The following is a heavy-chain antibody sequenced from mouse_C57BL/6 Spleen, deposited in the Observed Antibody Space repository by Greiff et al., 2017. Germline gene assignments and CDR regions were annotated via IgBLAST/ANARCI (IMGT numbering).Heavy chain of an antibody. CDR3: ARYRGQAWFAY. CDR1: GYTFTSYW. CDR2: IGPSDSYT. J-gene: IGHJ3*01. D-gene: IGHD3-2*02. V-gene: IGHV1-50*01. Sequence: QVQLQQPGAELVKPGASVKLSCKASGYTFTSYWMQWVKQRPGQGLEWIGEIGPSDSYTNYNQKFKGKATLTADTSSSTAYMQLSSLTSEDSAVYYWARYRGQAWFAYWGQGTLATVSA.